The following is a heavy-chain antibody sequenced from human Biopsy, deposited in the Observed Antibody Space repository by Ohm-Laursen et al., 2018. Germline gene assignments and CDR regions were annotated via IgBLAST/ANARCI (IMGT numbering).Heavy chain of an antibody. J-gene: IGHJ4*02. CDR2: INAKTGDT. CDR1: GYTFTGYH. Sequence: SVKVSCKASGYTFTGYHVHWVRQAPGQGLEWMGWINAKTGDTNYAQKFRGNITMTKNTSMSTAYMEMSRLRSDDTAVYYCALQSVAQMKNFDYWGQGTLVTVSS. CDR3: ALQSVAQMKNFDY. D-gene: IGHD6-19*01. V-gene: IGHV1-2*02.